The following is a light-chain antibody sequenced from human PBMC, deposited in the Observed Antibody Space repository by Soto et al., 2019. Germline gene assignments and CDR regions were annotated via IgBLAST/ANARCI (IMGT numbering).Light chain of an antibody. CDR1: QSIDIW. J-gene: IGKJ5*01. Sequence: IHKNLDTFIKPSSVGERVTITCLASQSIDIWLAWYQQKPGKAPKLLIYKASTLKSGVPSRFSGGGSGTDFTPTISSLQPEDFATYYCQQSYMDPIPFGQGTRLEIK. V-gene: IGKV1-5*03. CDR2: KAS. CDR3: QQSYMDPIP.